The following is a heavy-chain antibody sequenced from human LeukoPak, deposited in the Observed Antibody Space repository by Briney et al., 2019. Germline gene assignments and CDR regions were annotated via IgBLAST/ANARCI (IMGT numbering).Heavy chain of an antibody. D-gene: IGHD2-2*01. CDR1: GFTFDDYG. CDR2: INWNGGST. V-gene: IGHV3-20*04. Sequence: PGGSVRLSCAASGFTFDDYGMSWVRQAPGKGLEWVSGINWNGGSTGYADSVKGRFTISRDNAKNSLYLQMNSLRAEDTALYYCARDLGYCSSTSCLNWFDPWGQGTLVTVSS. J-gene: IGHJ5*02. CDR3: ARDLGYCSSTSCLNWFDP.